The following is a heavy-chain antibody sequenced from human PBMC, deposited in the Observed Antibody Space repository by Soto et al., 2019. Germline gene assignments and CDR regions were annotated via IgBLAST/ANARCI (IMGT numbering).Heavy chain of an antibody. CDR1: GFTFSSYA. V-gene: IGHV3-23*01. Sequence: GSLRLSCAASGFTFSSYAMSWVRQAPGKGLEWVSAISGSGGSTYYADSVKGRFTISRDNSKNTLYLQMNSLRAEDTAVYYCARVSGYSSGWYELVYYYYYGMDVWGQGTTVTVSS. CDR2: ISGSGGST. CDR3: ARVSGYSSGWYELVYYYYYGMDV. D-gene: IGHD6-19*01. J-gene: IGHJ6*02.